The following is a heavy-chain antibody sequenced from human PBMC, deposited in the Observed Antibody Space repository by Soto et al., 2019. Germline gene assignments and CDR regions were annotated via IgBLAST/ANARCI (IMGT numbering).Heavy chain of an antibody. D-gene: IGHD2-8*01. V-gene: IGHV4-4*02. J-gene: IGHJ4*02. CDR2: IYHSGST. Sequence: SETLSLTCAVSGGSISSSNWWSWVRQPPGKGLEWIGEIYHSGSTNYNPSLKSRVTISVDKSKNQFSLKLSSVTAADTAVYYCARAKRYCTNGVCYSFDYWGQGTLVTVSS. CDR3: ARAKRYCTNGVCYSFDY. CDR1: GGSISSSNW.